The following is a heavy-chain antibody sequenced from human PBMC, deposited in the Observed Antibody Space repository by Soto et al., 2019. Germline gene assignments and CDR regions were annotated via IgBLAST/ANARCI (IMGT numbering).Heavy chain of an antibody. D-gene: IGHD3-22*01. Sequence: SVKVSCKASGGTFSSYAISWVRQAPGQGLEWKGGIIPIFGTANYAQKFQGRVTITADESTSTAYMELSSLRSEDTAVYYCARDPGGGYYQGYFDYWGQGTLVTVSS. CDR3: ARDPGGGYYQGYFDY. CDR2: IIPIFGTA. V-gene: IGHV1-69*13. J-gene: IGHJ4*02. CDR1: GGTFSSYA.